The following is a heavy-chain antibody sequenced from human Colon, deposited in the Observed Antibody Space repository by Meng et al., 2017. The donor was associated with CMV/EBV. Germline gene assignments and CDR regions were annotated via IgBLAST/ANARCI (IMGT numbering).Heavy chain of an antibody. CDR2: LFYSGNT. Sequence: SETLSLTCSVSGVSIPSNSYYWIWIRQPPGKGLEWIGSLFYSGNTYYNPSLQSRVLISRDTSKNQFSLTLTSVTAADTAVYYCATNYLFGGKSRFDPWGQGTLVTVSS. CDR1: GVSIPSNSYY. D-gene: IGHD3-16*01. J-gene: IGHJ5*02. CDR3: ATNYLFGGKSRFDP. V-gene: IGHV4-39*01.